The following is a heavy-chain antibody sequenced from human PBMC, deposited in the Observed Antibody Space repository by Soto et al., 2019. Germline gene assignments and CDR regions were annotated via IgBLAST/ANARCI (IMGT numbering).Heavy chain of an antibody. CDR2: ISGSGGST. CDR3: AXTSPHYYDSSGYRSFDY. J-gene: IGHJ4*02. D-gene: IGHD3-22*01. V-gene: IGHV3-23*01. Sequence: GGSLRLSCAASGFTFSSYAMSWVRQAPGKGLEWVSAISGSGGSTYYADSVKGRFTISRDNSKNTLYLQMNSLRAEDTAVYYCAXTSPHYYDSSGYRSFDYWGQGTLVTVSS. CDR1: GFTFSSYA.